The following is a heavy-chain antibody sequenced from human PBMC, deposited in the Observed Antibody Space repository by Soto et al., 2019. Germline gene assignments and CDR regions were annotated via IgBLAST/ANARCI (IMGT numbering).Heavy chain of an antibody. D-gene: IGHD3-10*01. CDR2: ISYDGSNK. J-gene: IGHJ6*02. V-gene: IGHV3-30-3*01. CDR1: GFTFSSYG. Sequence: QVQLVESGGGVVQPGRSLRLSCAASGFTFSSYGMHWVRQAPGNGLEWVAVISYDGSNKNYADSVKGRFTISRENSNNTLYLQMNSLRAEDTAVYYCATGSSRGWFGELFFRPAMDVWGQGTTVTVSS. CDR3: ATGSSRGWFGELFFRPAMDV.